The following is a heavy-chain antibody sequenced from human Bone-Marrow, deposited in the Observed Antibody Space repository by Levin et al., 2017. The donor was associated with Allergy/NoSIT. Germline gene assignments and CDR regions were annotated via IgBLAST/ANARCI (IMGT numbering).Heavy chain of an antibody. CDR2: ITSDGDNT. V-gene: IGHV3-30*18. D-gene: IGHD3-16*01. CDR1: GFDFSRYG. J-gene: IGHJ3*01. CDR3: AKDARGRAFFGDLDF. Sequence: GASVKVSCSATGFDFSRYGMHWVRQAPGKGLEWLTLITSDGDNTYYLDSVKGRFTISRDNSRNTLYLDMNTLTEKDTAVYYCAKDARGRAFFGDLDFWGQGTTVIVSS.